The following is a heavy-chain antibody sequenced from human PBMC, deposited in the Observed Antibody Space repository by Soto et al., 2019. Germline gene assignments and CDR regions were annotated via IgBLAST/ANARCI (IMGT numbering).Heavy chain of an antibody. V-gene: IGHV3-48*02. CDR2: ISSNSRTK. CDR3: TRDGGGGDRSDY. CDR1: GFDFNYWN. J-gene: IGHJ4*02. D-gene: IGHD2-21*02. Sequence: EVQLVESGGGLVQPGGSLRLSCEASGFDFNYWNMNWIRQAPGRGLEWLSYISSNSRTKYYADSVRGRFTISRDNSKNSLHLQMYSLRDEDTAVYYCTRDGGGGDRSDYWGQGTLVTVSS.